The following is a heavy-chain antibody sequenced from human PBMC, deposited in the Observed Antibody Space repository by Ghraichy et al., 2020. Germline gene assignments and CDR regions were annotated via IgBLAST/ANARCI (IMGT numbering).Heavy chain of an antibody. Sequence: SETLSLTCAVYGGSFSGYYWSWIRQPPGKGLEWIGEINHSGSTNYNPSLKSRVTISVDTSKNQFSLKLSSVTAADTAVYYCARTDRALQQNRLVNWFDPWGQGTLVTVSS. CDR2: INHSGST. CDR1: GGSFSGYY. J-gene: IGHJ5*02. CDR3: ARTDRALQQNRLVNWFDP. D-gene: IGHD1-26*01. V-gene: IGHV4-34*01.